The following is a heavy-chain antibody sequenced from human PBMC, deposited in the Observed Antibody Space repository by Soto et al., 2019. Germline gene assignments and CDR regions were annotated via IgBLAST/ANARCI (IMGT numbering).Heavy chain of an antibody. CDR1: GFTFSSYA. Sequence: QVQLVESGGGVVQPGRSLRLSCAASGFTFSSYAMHWVRQAPGKGLEWVAVISYDGSNKYYADSVKGRFTISRDNSKNPLYLQMNSQRAEDTAVYYCARDPLWGTAMVLWYFDLWGRGTLVTVSS. CDR2: ISYDGSNK. V-gene: IGHV3-30-3*01. CDR3: ARDPLWGTAMVLWYFDL. D-gene: IGHD5-18*01. J-gene: IGHJ2*01.